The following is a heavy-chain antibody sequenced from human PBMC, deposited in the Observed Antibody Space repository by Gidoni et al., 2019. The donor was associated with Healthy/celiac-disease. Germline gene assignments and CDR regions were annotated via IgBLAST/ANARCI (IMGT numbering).Heavy chain of an antibody. CDR3: AREGVSAVTTLPGGMDV. J-gene: IGHJ6*02. D-gene: IGHD4-17*01. CDR1: GYTFTCYY. CDR2: INPNSGGT. V-gene: IGHV1-2*04. Sequence: QVQLVQPGAEVKKPGASVKVSCKASGYTFTCYYMHWVRQAPGQGLEWMGWINPNSGGTNYAQKFQGWVTMTRDTSISTAYMELSRLRSDDTAVYYCAREGVSAVTTLPGGMDVWGQGTTVTVSS.